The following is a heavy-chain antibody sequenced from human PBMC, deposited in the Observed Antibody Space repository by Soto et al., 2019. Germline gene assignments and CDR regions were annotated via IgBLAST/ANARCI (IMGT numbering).Heavy chain of an antibody. Sequence: QVQLKESGPGLVKPSQTLSLTCTVSGDSISSDDYYWTWIRQPPGKGLEWIGYIYYSGRASYNPSLDSRITISIDTSNNQFSLKVTSVTAADTAVYYCAREHSNSPDYFDSCGRGTLVSVSS. CDR1: GDSISSDDYY. D-gene: IGHD6-6*01. CDR2: IYYSGRA. CDR3: AREHSNSPDYFDS. J-gene: IGHJ4*02. V-gene: IGHV4-30-4*01.